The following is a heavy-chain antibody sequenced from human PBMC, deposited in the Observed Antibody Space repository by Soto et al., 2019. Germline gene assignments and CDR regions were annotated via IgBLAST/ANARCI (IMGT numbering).Heavy chain of an antibody. CDR3: TTDYYGSGSYLGY. CDR2: IKSTTDGGTT. Sequence: EVQLVESGGGLVKPGGSLRLSCAASGFTFTNAWMNWVRQAPGKGLEWVGRIKSTTDGGTTDYAEPVKGRFIISRDDSKNTLYLQMNSLKTEDTAVYYCTTDYYGSGSYLGYWGQGTLVTVSS. J-gene: IGHJ4*02. CDR1: GFTFTNAW. D-gene: IGHD3-10*01. V-gene: IGHV3-15*07.